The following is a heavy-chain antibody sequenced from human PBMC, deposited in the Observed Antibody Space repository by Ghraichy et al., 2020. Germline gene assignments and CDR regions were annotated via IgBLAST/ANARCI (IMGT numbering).Heavy chain of an antibody. CDR1: GYSFNFYS. J-gene: IGHJ5*02. Sequence: GGSLRLSCKTSGYSFNFYSITWVRQAPGQGLEWVGWITAHNGVTIYAQKFQDRVSMTTDTPSTTAYMELRGLRSDDSAVYYCARGRGARLWSGFYGPEGPWGQGTLVTVSS. V-gene: IGHV1-18*01. D-gene: IGHD3-3*01. CDR2: ITAHNGVT. CDR3: ARGRGARLWSGFYGPEGP.